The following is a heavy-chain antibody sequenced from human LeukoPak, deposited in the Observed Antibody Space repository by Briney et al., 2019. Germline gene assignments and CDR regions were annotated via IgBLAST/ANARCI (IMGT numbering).Heavy chain of an antibody. Sequence: GGSLRLSCAASGFTFSSYSMNWVRQAPGKGLECVSSISSSSSYIYYADSVKGRFTISRDNAKNSLYLQMNSLRAEDTAVYYCARDCSGGSCSEYDAFDIWGQGTMVTVSS. J-gene: IGHJ3*02. CDR3: ARDCSGGSCSEYDAFDI. CDR1: GFTFSSYS. V-gene: IGHV3-21*01. D-gene: IGHD2-15*01. CDR2: ISSSSSYI.